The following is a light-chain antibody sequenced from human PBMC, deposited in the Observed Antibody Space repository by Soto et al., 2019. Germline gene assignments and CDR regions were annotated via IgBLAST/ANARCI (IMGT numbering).Light chain of an antibody. J-gene: IGLJ1*01. V-gene: IGLV2-14*01. Sequence: QSALTQPASVSGSPGQSITISCSGTNSDVGGSNYVSWYQQYPGKAPKLMIYDVSNRPSGVSNRFSGSKSGNTASLTISGLLAEDEADYYCSSYISSSTPHVFGTGTKVTVL. CDR3: SSYISSSTPHV. CDR1: NSDVGGSNY. CDR2: DVS.